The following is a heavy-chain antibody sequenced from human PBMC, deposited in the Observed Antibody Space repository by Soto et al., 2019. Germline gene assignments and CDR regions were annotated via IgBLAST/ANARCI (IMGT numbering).Heavy chain of an antibody. Sequence: QMQLAQSGPEVKKPGTSVKVSCKASGFTFTNYAIQWVRQARGQRLEWIGWIVVGSGRTDYAQKFQERLTITSDMSTTTPYMELSSLRLEDTAVYYCAAVQGGGTTFHFWGQGTLVTVSS. CDR3: AAVQGGGTTFHF. CDR1: GFTFTNYA. D-gene: IGHD1-7*01. V-gene: IGHV1-58*02. J-gene: IGHJ4*02. CDR2: IVVGSGRT.